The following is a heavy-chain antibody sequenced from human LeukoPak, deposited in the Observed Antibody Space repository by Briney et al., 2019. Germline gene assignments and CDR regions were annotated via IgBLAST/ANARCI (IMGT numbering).Heavy chain of an antibody. D-gene: IGHD3-22*01. J-gene: IGHJ4*02. Sequence: GGSLRLSCAASGFTFSNYAMTWVRQAPGKGLGWVSAISGSGGSTYYADSVKGRFTISRDNSKNTLYLQMNSLRAEDTAVYYCAKDRYYYDSSGYYCDYFDYWGQGTLVTVSS. CDR1: GFTFSNYA. CDR3: AKDRYYYDSSGYYCDYFDY. V-gene: IGHV3-23*01. CDR2: ISGSGGST.